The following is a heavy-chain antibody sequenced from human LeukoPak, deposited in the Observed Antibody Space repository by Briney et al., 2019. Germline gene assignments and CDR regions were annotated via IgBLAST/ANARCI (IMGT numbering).Heavy chain of an antibody. V-gene: IGHV4-34*01. CDR3: ARPSPPLVT. CDR1: GGSFSGYY. D-gene: IGHD2/OR15-2a*01. Sequence: PSETLSLTCAVYGGSFSGYYWSWIRQPPGKGLEWIGEINHSGSTNYNPSLKSRVTISVDTSKDQFSLKLSSVTAADTAVYYCARPSPPLVTWGQGTMVTVSS. J-gene: IGHJ3*01. CDR2: INHSGST.